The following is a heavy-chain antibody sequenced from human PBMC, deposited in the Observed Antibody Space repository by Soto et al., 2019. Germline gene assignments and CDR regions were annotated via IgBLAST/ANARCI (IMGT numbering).Heavy chain of an antibody. CDR3: ATPGGRDFNAFDV. Sequence: XDSLKLSCKCSGYTFTRNWIGLVRQMPGKGLEWMGIIFPIDSDTRYSPSSQGQVTISADNSISTAYLQWSSLKASDTAIYYCATPGGRDFNAFDVWGQGTMVTXSS. J-gene: IGHJ3*01. V-gene: IGHV5-51*01. CDR2: IFPIDSDT. CDR1: GYTFTRNW. D-gene: IGHD2-21*02.